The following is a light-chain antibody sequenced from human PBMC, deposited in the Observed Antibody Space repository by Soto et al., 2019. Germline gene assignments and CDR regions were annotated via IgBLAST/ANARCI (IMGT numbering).Light chain of an antibody. CDR3: QHSYSTPFIT. J-gene: IGKJ5*01. V-gene: IGKV1-39*01. CDR1: QSISSY. Sequence: DIQMTQSPSSLSASVGDRVTITCRASQSISSYLNWYQQKPGKAPKLLIYAASSLQSGVPSRFSGSGSGTDFTITISSLQPEDFATYYGQHSYSTPFITFGQGTRLEIK. CDR2: AAS.